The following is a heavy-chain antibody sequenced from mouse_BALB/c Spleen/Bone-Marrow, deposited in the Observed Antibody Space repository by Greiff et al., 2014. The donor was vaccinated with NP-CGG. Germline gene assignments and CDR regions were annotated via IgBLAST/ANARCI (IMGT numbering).Heavy chain of an antibody. J-gene: IGHJ4*01. Sequence: VQLQQSGPSLVQPSQSLSITCTVSGFSLTSYGVHWVRQSPGKGLEWLGVIWRGGSTDYNAAFMSRLSITKDNSKSQVFFKMNRLQADDTAIYYCAKTAYYGNLYAMDYWGQGTSVTVSS. D-gene: IGHD2-10*01. CDR2: IWRGGST. V-gene: IGHV2-5-1*01. CDR3: AKTAYYGNLYAMDY. CDR1: GFSLTSYG.